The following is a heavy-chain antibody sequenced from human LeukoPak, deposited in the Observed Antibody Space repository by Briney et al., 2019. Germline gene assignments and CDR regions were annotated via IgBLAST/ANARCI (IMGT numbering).Heavy chain of an antibody. Sequence: ASVKVSCKASGYTFTGYYMHWVRQAPGQGLEWMGWIDPNSGGTNYAQKFQGRVTMTRDTSISTAYMELSRLRSDDTAVYYCARDRGWCSSTSCYEDNFDYWGQGTLVTVSS. CDR3: ARDRGWCSSTSCYEDNFDY. J-gene: IGHJ4*02. CDR2: IDPNSGGT. D-gene: IGHD2-2*01. V-gene: IGHV1-2*02. CDR1: GYTFTGYY.